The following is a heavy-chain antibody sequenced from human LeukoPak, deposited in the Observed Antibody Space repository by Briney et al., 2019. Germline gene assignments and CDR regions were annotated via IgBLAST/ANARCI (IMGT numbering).Heavy chain of an antibody. J-gene: IGHJ4*02. V-gene: IGHV4-59*01. D-gene: IGHD6-13*01. Sequence: PSETLSLTCTVSGDSISSYYWSWIRQPPGKGLEWIGYIYYSGSTNYNPSLKSRVTISVDTSKNQFSLKLSSVTAADTAVYYCAGSSSWYYFDYWGQGTLVTVSS. CDR1: GDSISSYY. CDR3: AGSSSWYYFDY. CDR2: IYYSGST.